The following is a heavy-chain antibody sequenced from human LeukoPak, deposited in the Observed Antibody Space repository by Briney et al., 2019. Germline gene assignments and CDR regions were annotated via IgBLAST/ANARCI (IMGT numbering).Heavy chain of an antibody. CDR1: GYTFTGYY. CDR3: AREYYDFWSGYYTEDYYYYGMDV. Sequence: ASVRVSCTASGYTFTGYYMHWVRQAPGQGLEWMGWINPNNGGAKYAQKLQGRVTMTTDTSTSTAYMELRSLRSDDTAVYYCAREYYDFWSGYYTEDYYYYGMDVWGQGTTVAVSS. J-gene: IGHJ6*02. D-gene: IGHD3-3*01. V-gene: IGHV1-2*02. CDR2: INPNNGGA.